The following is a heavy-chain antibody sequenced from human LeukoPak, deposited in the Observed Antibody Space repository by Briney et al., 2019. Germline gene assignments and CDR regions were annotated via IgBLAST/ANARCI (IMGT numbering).Heavy chain of an antibody. J-gene: IGHJ4*02. Sequence: GGSLRLSCAASGFTFSRYWMSWVRQAPGKGLEWVANIKQDGSEKYYVESVKGRFTISRDDAKNSLYLQMNSLRAEDTAVYYCANIKDTRTYYFDHWGQGTLVTVSS. D-gene: IGHD1-14*01. V-gene: IGHV3-7*01. CDR2: IKQDGSEK. CDR3: ANIKDTRTYYFDH. CDR1: GFTFSRYW.